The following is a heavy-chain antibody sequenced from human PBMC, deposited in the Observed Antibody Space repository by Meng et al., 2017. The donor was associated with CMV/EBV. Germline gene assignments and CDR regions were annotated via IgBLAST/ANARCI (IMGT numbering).Heavy chain of an antibody. D-gene: IGHD4-23*01. V-gene: IGHV3-7*01. CDR1: GFTFSSYW. CDR3: AKETSRGNSVPELDY. CDR2: IKQDGSEK. Sequence: GESLKISCAASGFTFSSYWMRWVRQAPGKGLEWVAYIKQDGSEKYYVDSVKGRFTISRDNAKNSLYLQMNSPRAEDTAVYYCAKETSRGNSVPELDYWGQGTLVTVSS. J-gene: IGHJ4*02.